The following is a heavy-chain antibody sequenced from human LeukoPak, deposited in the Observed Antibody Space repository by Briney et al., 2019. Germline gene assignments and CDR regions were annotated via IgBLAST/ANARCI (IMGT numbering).Heavy chain of an antibody. CDR1: GGSISSGGYY. CDR3: ARERNSGSYVRGVDY. Sequence: SQTLSLTCTVSGGSISSGGYYWSWIRQHPGKGLEWIGYIYYSGSTYYNPSLKSRVTISVDTSKNQFSLKLSSETAADTAVYYCARERNSGSYVRGVDYWGQGTLVTVSS. D-gene: IGHD1-26*01. V-gene: IGHV4-31*03. CDR2: IYYSGST. J-gene: IGHJ4*02.